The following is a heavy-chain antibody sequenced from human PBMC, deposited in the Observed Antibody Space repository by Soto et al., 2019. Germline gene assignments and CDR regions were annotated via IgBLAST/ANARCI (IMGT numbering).Heavy chain of an antibody. CDR2: ISAGNGDT. Sequence: ASVKVSCKASGYTFTSYPMHWVRQAPGQGLEWMGWISAGNGDTKYSQKFQGRVTITRDTSAITAYMELNSLRAEDTAVYYCARDRHFEYYYYYGMDVWGQGTTVTVSS. CDR3: ARDRHFEYYYYYGMDV. CDR1: GYTFTSYP. V-gene: IGHV1-3*01. J-gene: IGHJ6*02. D-gene: IGHD3-3*02.